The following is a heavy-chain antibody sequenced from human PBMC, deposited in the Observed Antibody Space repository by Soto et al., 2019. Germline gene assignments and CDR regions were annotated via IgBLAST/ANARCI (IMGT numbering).Heavy chain of an antibody. D-gene: IGHD5-12*01. Sequence: GGSLRLSCAGSGFIFSNYWMHWVRQPPGKGLEWVSHINSDGHTTDYADSVKGRFAISRDNAKNTLYLQMNSLRAEDTAVYYCARDRRGYDSWGQGTLVTVSS. V-gene: IGHV3-74*01. J-gene: IGHJ5*02. CDR3: ARDRRGYDS. CDR2: INSDGHTT. CDR1: GFIFSNYW.